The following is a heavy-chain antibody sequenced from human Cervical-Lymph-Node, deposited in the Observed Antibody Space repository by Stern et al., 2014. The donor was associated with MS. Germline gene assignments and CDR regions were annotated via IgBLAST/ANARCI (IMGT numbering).Heavy chain of an antibody. J-gene: IGHJ4*02. V-gene: IGHV1-18*01. D-gene: IGHD3-16*01. CDR3: ARGWGNTRH. CDR1: GYTFSSFA. CDR2: ITVYNGNT. Sequence: VQLVQSGAEVKKPGASVNVSCKASGYTFSSFAITWVRQAPGQGLEWMGTITVYNGNTNYAQRVQDRVTMTTDPPTNTAKMEGRTLRSDATAVYYWARGWGNTRHWGQGTLVTVSS.